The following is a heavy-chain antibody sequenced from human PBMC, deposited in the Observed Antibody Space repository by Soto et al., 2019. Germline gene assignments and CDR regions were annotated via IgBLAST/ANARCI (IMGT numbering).Heavy chain of an antibody. V-gene: IGHV4-59*01. CDR1: GGSISSYY. Sequence: SETLSLTCTVSGGSISSYYWSWIRQPPGKGLEWIGYIYYSGSTNYNPSLKSRVTISVDTSKNQFSLKLSSVTAADTAVYYCARPRFGILTGYLDAWGQGTTVTVSS. CDR2: IYYSGST. D-gene: IGHD3-9*01. J-gene: IGHJ6*02. CDR3: ARPRFGILTGYLDA.